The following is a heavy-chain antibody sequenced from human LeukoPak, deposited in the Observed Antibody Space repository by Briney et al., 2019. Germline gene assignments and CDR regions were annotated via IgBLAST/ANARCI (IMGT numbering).Heavy chain of an antibody. D-gene: IGHD6-19*01. J-gene: IGHJ4*02. Sequence: PSETLSLTCTVSGYSISSGYYWGWIRQPPGKGLEWIGSIYHSGSTYYNPSLKSRVTISVDTSKNQFSLKLSSVTAADTAVYYCAREREREYSSGWYVYWGQGTLVTVSS. CDR2: IYHSGST. V-gene: IGHV4-38-2*02. CDR3: AREREREYSSGWYVY. CDR1: GYSISSGYY.